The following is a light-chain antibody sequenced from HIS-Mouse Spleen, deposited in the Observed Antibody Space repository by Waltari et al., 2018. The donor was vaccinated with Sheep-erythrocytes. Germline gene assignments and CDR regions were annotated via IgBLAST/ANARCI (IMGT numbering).Light chain of an antibody. J-gene: IGKJ3*01. Sequence: AIWMTPSPSLLSASTGDRVTISCRISHGISRYLAWYQQKPGKAPELLIYAASTLQSGVPSRFSGSGSGTDFTLKISRVEAEDVGVYYCMQALQTPFTFGPGTKVDIK. V-gene: IGKV1D-8*02. CDR3: MQALQTPFT. CDR1: HGISRY. CDR2: AAS.